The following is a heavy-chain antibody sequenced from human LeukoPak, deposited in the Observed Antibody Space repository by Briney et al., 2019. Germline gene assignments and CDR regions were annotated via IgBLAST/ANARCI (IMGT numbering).Heavy chain of an antibody. D-gene: IGHD4-11*01. V-gene: IGHV1-69*04. CDR2: IIPLFDIA. CDR3: ARVDSNPRPYYYYYMDV. CDR1: GDTFNIDA. J-gene: IGHJ6*03. Sequence: SVKVSCKASGDTFNIDAINWVRQAPGQGLEWMGRIIPLFDIAHYAQNFQGRVTINADKSTSTVYMELSSLRSEDTAVYYCARVDSNPRPYYYYYMDVWGKGTTVTVSS.